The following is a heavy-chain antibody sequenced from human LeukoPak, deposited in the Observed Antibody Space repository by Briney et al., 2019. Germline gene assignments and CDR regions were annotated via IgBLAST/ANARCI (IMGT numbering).Heavy chain of an antibody. CDR1: GFTLSTYW. CDR2: ISSSGSTI. D-gene: IGHD3-22*01. CDR3: ARARHYYDSSGYGY. J-gene: IGHJ4*02. Sequence: GGSLRLSCTASGFTLSTYWMAWVRQAPGKGLEWVSYISSSGSTIYYADPVKGRFTISRDNAKNSLYLQMNSLRAEDTAVYYCARARHYYDSSGYGYWGQGTLVTVSS. V-gene: IGHV3-48*04.